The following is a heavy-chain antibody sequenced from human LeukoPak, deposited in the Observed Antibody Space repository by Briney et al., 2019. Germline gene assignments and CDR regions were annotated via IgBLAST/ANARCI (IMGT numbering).Heavy chain of an antibody. V-gene: IGHV3-53*01. CDR3: ARVGDHFHWYLDL. D-gene: IGHD3-3*02. CDR2: LYSGSST. CDR1: GFTVSTNY. Sequence: PGGSLRLSCAASGFTVSTNYMNWVRQAPGKGLEWVSILYSGSSTYYVDSVEGRFTISRDSSKNTLFLQMNDLRAEDTAVYYCARVGDHFHWYLDLWGRGTLVTVSS. J-gene: IGHJ2*01.